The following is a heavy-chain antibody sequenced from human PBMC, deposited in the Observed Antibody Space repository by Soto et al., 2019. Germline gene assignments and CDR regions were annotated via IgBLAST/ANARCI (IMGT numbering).Heavy chain of an antibody. V-gene: IGHV1-69*01. CDR3: VGDVGFNAKVEGASNWFDH. CDR1: GGTFGSYA. Sequence: QVQLVQSGAEVKKPGSSVKVSCKASGGTFGSYAISWVRQAPAQGLEWMGGIIPIFGTANYAQKFQGGVTITAYETTSRASRELGSLCGEDTAVYACVGDVGFNAKVEGASNWFDHGGQGTLVAV. CDR2: IIPIFGTA. J-gene: IGHJ5*02. D-gene: IGHD1-26*01.